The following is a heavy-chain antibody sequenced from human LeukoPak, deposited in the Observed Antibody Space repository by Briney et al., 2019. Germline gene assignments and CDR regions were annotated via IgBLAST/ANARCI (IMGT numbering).Heavy chain of an antibody. CDR1: GGSFTGYY. D-gene: IGHD6-13*01. V-gene: IGHV4-34*01. CDR2: INHSGST. J-gene: IGHJ6*03. CDR3: ARAIKQQLVILYYYYYMDV. Sequence: PSETLSLTCAVYGGSFTGYYWSSIRQPPGKGLEWIGEINHSGSTNYNPSLKSRVTISVDTSKNQFSLKLSSVTAADTAVYYCARAIKQQLVILYYYYYMDVWGKGPTVTVSS.